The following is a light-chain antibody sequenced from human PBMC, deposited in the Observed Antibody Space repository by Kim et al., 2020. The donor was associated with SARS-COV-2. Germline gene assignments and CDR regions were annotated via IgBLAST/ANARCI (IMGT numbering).Light chain of an antibody. CDR2: DAS. J-gene: IGKJ1*01. CDR1: QDISNY. V-gene: IGKV1-33*01. Sequence: DIQMTQSPSSLSASVGDRVTITCQASQDISNYLNWYQQKQGKAPKLLIYDASNLETGVPSRFSGSGSGTDFTFTISSLQPEDIATYYCQQYDNPTWTFGQGTKVDIK. CDR3: QQYDNPTWT.